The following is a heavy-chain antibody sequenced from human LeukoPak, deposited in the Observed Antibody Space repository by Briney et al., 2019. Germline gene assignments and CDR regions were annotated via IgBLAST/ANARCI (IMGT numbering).Heavy chain of an antibody. V-gene: IGHV3-11*04. CDR3: ARDLAVADSWFDP. CDR2: ISSSGSTI. CDR1: GFTFSDYY. Sequence: PGGSLRLSCAASGFTFSDYYMSWIRQAPGKGLERVSYISSSGSTIYYADSVKGRFTISRDNAKNSLYLQMNSLRAEDTAVYYCARDLAVADSWFDPWGQGTLVTVSS. J-gene: IGHJ5*02. D-gene: IGHD6-19*01.